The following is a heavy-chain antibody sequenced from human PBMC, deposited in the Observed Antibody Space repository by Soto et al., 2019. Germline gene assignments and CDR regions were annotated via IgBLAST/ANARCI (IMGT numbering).Heavy chain of an antibody. CDR2: IYYSGST. Sequence: SETLSLTCTVSGGSISSSSYYWGWIRQPPGKGLEWIGSIYYSGSTYYNPSLKSRVTISVDTSKNQFSLKLSSVTAADTAVYYCAHNDYGDFVLSYFDYWGQGTLVTVSS. CDR1: GGSISSSSYY. J-gene: IGHJ4*02. CDR3: AHNDYGDFVLSYFDY. V-gene: IGHV4-39*01. D-gene: IGHD4-17*01.